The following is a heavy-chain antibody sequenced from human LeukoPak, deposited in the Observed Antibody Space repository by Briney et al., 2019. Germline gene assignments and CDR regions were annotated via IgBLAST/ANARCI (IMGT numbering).Heavy chain of an antibody. J-gene: IGHJ5*02. D-gene: IGHD2-8*01. V-gene: IGHV3-21*01. CDR3: ARDLGYCTNGVCPNWFDP. CDR2: ISSSSSYI. Sequence: PGGSLRLSCAASGFTFSSYSMNWVRQAPGKGLEWVSSISSSSSYIYYADSVKGRFTISRDNAKNSLYLQMNSLRAEDTAVYYCARDLGYCTNGVCPNWFDPWGQGTLVTVSS. CDR1: GFTFSSYS.